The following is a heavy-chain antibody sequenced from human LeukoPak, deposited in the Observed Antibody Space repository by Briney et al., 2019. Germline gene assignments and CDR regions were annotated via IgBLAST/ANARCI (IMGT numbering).Heavy chain of an antibody. Sequence: SETLSLICTVSGGSISSYYWSWIRQPPGKGLEWIGYIYYTGSTNYNPSLKSRVTISVDTSKNQFSLKLSSVTAADTAVYYCARAPTALSYHILTGAHFDYWGPGTLVTVSS. CDR2: IYYTGST. V-gene: IGHV4-59*01. CDR1: GGSISSYY. CDR3: ARAPTALSYHILTGAHFDY. J-gene: IGHJ4*02. D-gene: IGHD3-9*01.